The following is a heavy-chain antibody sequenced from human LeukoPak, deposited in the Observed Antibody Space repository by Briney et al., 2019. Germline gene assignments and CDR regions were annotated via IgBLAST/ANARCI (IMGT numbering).Heavy chain of an antibody. V-gene: IGHV4-59*01. Sequence: PSETLSLTCTVSGGSISSYYWNRIRQSPGKGLEWIGYIYYSGSTKYNPSLESRVTMSVDTSKNQFSLTLSSVIAADTAIYYCARDVGYSSSWFDHWGQGTLVTVSS. D-gene: IGHD6-13*01. J-gene: IGHJ5*02. CDR3: ARDVGYSSSWFDH. CDR2: IYYSGST. CDR1: GGSISSYY.